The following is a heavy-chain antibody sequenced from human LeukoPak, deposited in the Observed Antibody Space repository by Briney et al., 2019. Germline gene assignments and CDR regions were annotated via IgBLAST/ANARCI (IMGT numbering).Heavy chain of an antibody. CDR3: ARGPELRYFDWSDY. D-gene: IGHD3-9*01. Sequence: GASVKVSCKVSGYTLTELSMHWVRQAPGKGLEWMGGFDPEDGETIYAQKFQGRVTMTEDTSTDTAYMELNSLRAEDTAVYYCARGPELRYFDWSDYWGQGTLVTVSS. CDR2: FDPEDGET. J-gene: IGHJ4*02. V-gene: IGHV1-24*01. CDR1: GYTLTELS.